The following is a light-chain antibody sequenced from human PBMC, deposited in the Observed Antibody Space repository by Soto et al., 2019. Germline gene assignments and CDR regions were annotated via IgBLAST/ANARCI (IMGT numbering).Light chain of an antibody. CDR3: QQINITPPT. V-gene: IGKV1-39*01. Sequence: DIQMTQSPSSLSASVGDRVTITCRASQSISSYLNWYQQKQGKAPKLLIYAASSLQSGVPSRFSGSGSGTIFTFTFSILQPEDFPTYYYQQINITPPTSGQGTKVDIK. CDR1: QSISSY. J-gene: IGKJ1*01. CDR2: AAS.